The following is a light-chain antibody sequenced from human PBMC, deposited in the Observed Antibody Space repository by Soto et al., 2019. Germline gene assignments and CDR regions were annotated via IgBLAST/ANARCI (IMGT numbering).Light chain of an antibody. J-gene: IGKJ5*01. Sequence: EIVMTQSPSTLSVSPGERATLSCRASHSVSSNLGWYQQKPGQAPRLLIYGASTRATGIPARFSGSGSGTEFTLTISSLQSEDFAVYYCQQYEKWPTSITFGQGTRLEIK. V-gene: IGKV3-15*01. CDR3: QQYEKWPTSIT. CDR1: HSVSSN. CDR2: GAS.